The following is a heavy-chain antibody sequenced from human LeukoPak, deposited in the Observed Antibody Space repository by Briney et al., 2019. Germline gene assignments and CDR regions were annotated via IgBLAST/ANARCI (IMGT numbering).Heavy chain of an antibody. CDR1: GGSFSGYY. CDR2: INHSGST. V-gene: IGHV4-34*01. J-gene: IGHJ4*02. D-gene: IGHD3-10*01. Sequence: KPSETLSLTCAVYGGSFSGYYWSWIRQPPGKGLEWIGEINHSGSTNYNPSLKSRVTISVDTSKNQFSLKLTSVTASDTAVYYCARHRFGGFYYFDYWGQGTLVTVSS. CDR3: ARHRFGGFYYFDY.